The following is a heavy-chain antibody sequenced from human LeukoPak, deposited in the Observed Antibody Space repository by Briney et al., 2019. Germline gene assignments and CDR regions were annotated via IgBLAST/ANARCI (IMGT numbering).Heavy chain of an antibody. J-gene: IGHJ4*02. CDR1: GFTFSSYW. D-gene: IGHD2-2*01. V-gene: IGHV3-74*01. Sequence: GGSLRLSCPASGFTFSSYWMHWVRQAPGKGLVWVSRINSDGSSTGYADSVKGRFTISRDNSKNTLYLQMNSLRAEDTAVYYCATSLLAAAFDYWGQGTLVTVSS. CDR3: ATSLLAAAFDY. CDR2: INSDGSST.